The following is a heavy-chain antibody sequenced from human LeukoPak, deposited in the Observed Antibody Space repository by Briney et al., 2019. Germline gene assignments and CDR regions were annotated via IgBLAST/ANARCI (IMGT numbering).Heavy chain of an antibody. V-gene: IGHV4-59*09. D-gene: IGHD3-22*01. Sequence: YXXGSTNYNPSLKSRVTISVDTSKHQFSLKLSSVTAADTAVYYCARGGRYYYDSSGYSPGYGMDVWGQGTTVTVSS. J-gene: IGHJ6*02. CDR2: YXXGST. CDR3: ARGGRYYYDSSGYSPGYGMDV.